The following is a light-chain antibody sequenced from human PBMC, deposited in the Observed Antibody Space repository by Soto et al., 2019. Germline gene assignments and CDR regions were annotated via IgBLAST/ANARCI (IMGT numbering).Light chain of an antibody. CDR1: QGISNY. Sequence: MTQSPSSLSASIGDRVTITCRASQGISNYLAWYQQKPGQTPRLLIYGASTRATGVPPRFSGSRSGTEFTLTISSLQSEDFAVYYCQQYYNWPPYTFGQGTKLDFK. CDR2: GAS. CDR3: QQYYNWPPYT. V-gene: IGKV3-15*01. J-gene: IGKJ2*01.